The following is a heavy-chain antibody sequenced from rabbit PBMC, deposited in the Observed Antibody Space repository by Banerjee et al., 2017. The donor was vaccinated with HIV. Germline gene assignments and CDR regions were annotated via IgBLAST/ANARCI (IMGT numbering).Heavy chain of an antibody. Sequence: QEQLVESGGGLVQPGGSLKLSCTASGFSFTNKAVMCWVRQAPGKGLEWIACINGITGKAVYASWAKGRFTFSKTSSATVTLQRTSLTAADTASYFCARDGAGGSDSALWGPGTLVTVS. CDR3: ARDGAGGSDSAL. CDR1: GFSFTNKAV. D-gene: IGHD8-1*01. V-gene: IGHV1S45*01. J-gene: IGHJ6*01. CDR2: INGITGKA.